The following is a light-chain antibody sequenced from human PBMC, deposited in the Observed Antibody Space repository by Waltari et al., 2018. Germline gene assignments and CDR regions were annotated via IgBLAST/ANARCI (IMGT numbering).Light chain of an antibody. CDR2: YDD. CDR3: QVWDTTNVHPL. V-gene: IGLV3-21*04. CDR1: NLGSDS. Sequence: SYVLTQPPSVSVTPGKQATISRGGDNLGSDSVQLYPQKPGQAPKVVIFYDDDRPSGIPERFSGSNSGNPATLTISRVEAWDEADYYCQVWDTTNVHPLFVGGTKLTVL. J-gene: IGLJ2*01.